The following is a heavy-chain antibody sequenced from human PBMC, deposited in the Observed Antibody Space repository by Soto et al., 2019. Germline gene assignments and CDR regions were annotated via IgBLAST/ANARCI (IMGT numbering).Heavy chain of an antibody. V-gene: IGHV4-31*03. CDR1: GGSISSGGYY. Sequence: SETLSLTCTVSGGSISSGGYYWSWIRQHPGKGLEWIGYIYYSGSTYYNPSLKSRVTISVDTSKNQFSLKLSSVTAADTAVYYCARDQGYYGSGRPGWFDPWGQGTLVTV. CDR3: ARDQGYYGSGRPGWFDP. CDR2: IYYSGST. J-gene: IGHJ5*02. D-gene: IGHD3-10*01.